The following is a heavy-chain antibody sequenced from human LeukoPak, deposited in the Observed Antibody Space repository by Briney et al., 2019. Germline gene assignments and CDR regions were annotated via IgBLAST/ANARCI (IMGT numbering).Heavy chain of an antibody. Sequence: GGSLRLSCAASGFTFNNFALDWVRQAPGKGLEWISRIGPSGVTTYYADSVKGRFTISRDNSKNSLYLQMNSLRAEDTALYYCARHLNLDYWGQGTLVTVSS. V-gene: IGHV3-23*01. CDR1: GFTFNNFA. J-gene: IGHJ4*02. CDR3: ARHLNLDY. CDR2: IGPSGVTT.